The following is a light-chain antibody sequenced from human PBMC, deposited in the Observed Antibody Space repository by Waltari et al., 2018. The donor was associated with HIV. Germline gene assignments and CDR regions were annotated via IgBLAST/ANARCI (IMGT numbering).Light chain of an antibody. CDR2: LTY. J-gene: IGLJ2*01. CDR1: GSHLGADYS. V-gene: IGLV1-40*01. CDR3: QSNDSRLSGSSV. Sequence: QSVLTQPPSVSAAPGQRITISCTGHGSHLGADYSVHWYPHVTGSAPKLLIYLTYHRPARVPARFSGSKSGSSASLAITGLRAEDEADYYCQSNDSRLSGSSVFGGGTKLTVL.